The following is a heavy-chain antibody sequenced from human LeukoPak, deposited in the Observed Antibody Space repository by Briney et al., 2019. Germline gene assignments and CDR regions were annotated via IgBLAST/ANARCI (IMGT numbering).Heavy chain of an antibody. J-gene: IGHJ3*02. V-gene: IGHV3-9*01. CDR3: AILLWGYEAGAFDI. D-gene: IGHD3-3*01. Sequence: PGGSLRLSCAASGFTFSSYSMNWVRQAPGKGLEWVSGISWNSGSIGYADSVKGRFAISRDNAKNSLYLQMNSLRAEDTALYYCAILLWGYEAGAFDIWGQGTMVTVSS. CDR1: GFTFSSYS. CDR2: ISWNSGSI.